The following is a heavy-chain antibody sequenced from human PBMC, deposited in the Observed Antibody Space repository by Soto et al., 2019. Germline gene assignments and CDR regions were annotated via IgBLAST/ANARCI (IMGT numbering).Heavy chain of an antibody. J-gene: IGHJ3*02. D-gene: IGHD2-2*01. V-gene: IGHV4-34*01. CDR2: INHSGST. CDR3: ATGGDIVVVPAI. Sequence: SETLSLTCAVYGGSFSGYYWSWIRQPPGKGLEWIGEINHSGSTNYNPSLKSRVTISVDTSKNQFSLKLSSVTAADTAVYYCATGGDIVVVPAIWGQGTMVTVSS. CDR1: GGSFSGYY.